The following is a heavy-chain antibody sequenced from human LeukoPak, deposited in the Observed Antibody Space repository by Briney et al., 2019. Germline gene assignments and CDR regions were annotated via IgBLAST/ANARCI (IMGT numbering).Heavy chain of an antibody. CDR3: ARGAGRIAVAGTWFDP. V-gene: IGHV1-18*01. CDR1: GYTFTSYG. CDR2: ISAYNGNT. J-gene: IGHJ5*02. Sequence: ASVKVSCKASGYTFTSYGIGWVRQAPGQGLEWMGWISAYNGNTNYAQKLQGRVTMTTDTSTSTAYMELRSLRSDDTAVYYCARGAGRIAVAGTWFDPWGQGTLVTVSS. D-gene: IGHD6-19*01.